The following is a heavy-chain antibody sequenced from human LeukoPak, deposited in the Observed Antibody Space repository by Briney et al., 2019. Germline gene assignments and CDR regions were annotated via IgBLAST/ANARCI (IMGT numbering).Heavy chain of an antibody. CDR1: GFTFSSYV. J-gene: IGHJ4*02. CDR2: ISFHGSNK. CDR3: AKMGSGWHFDY. Sequence: GGSLRLSCAASGFTFSSYVMHWVRQAPGKGLEWVALISFHGSNKYYADSVKGRFTISRDNSRNTLYLQMNSLRPEDTAVYYCAKMGSGWHFDYWGQGTLVTVSS. D-gene: IGHD6-19*01. V-gene: IGHV3-30*18.